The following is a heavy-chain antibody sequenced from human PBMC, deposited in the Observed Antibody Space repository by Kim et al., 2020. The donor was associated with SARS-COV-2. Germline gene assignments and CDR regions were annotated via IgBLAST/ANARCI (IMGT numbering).Heavy chain of an antibody. CDR1: GGSISSGGYY. CDR2: IYYSGST. Sequence: SETLSLTCTVSGGSISSGGYYWSWIRQHPGKGLEWIGYIYYSGSTYYNPSLKSRVTISVDTSKNQFSLKLSSVTAADTAVYYCARVAPTHYDILTGTFDYWGQGTLVTVSS. V-gene: IGHV4-31*03. CDR3: ARVAPTHYDILTGTFDY. D-gene: IGHD3-9*01. J-gene: IGHJ4*02.